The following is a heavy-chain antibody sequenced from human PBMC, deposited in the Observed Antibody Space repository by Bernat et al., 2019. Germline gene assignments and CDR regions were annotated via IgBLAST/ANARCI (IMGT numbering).Heavy chain of an antibody. Sequence: QVQLVQSGAEVKKPGASVKVSRKASGYTFTGYYMHWVRQAPGQGLEWMGWINPNSGGTNYAQKFQGWVTMTRDTSISTAYMELSRLRSDDTAVYYCARVYNLHSSGWYALDYWGQGTLVTVSS. J-gene: IGHJ4*02. D-gene: IGHD6-19*01. CDR3: ARVYNLHSSGWYALDY. V-gene: IGHV1-2*04. CDR2: INPNSGGT. CDR1: GYTFTGYY.